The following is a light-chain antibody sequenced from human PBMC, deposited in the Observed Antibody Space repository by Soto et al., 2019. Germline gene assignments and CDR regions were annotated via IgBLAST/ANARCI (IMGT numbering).Light chain of an antibody. CDR2: GAS. CDR1: QIVSNIY. J-gene: IGKJ2*01. Sequence: EIVLTQSPGTLSLSPGERATLSCRASQIVSNIYLAWYQQKPGQAPRLLIYGASSRATGIPDRFSGSGSGTDFTLTISRLEPEDFAVYYCQQYGTSPFAFGQGTKLHIK. CDR3: QQYGTSPFA. V-gene: IGKV3-20*01.